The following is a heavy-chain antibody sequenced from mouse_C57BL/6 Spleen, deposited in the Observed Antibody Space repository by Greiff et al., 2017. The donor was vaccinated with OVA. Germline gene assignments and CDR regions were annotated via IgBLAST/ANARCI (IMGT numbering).Heavy chain of an antibody. CDR2: IDPSDSYT. CDR1: GYTFTSYW. D-gene: IGHD1-1*01. Sequence: QVQLQQPGAELVKPGASVKLSCKASGYTFTSYWMQWVKQRPGQGLEWIGEIDPSDSYTNYNQKFKGKATLTVDTSSSTAYMQLSSLTSEDSAVYYCARNYGSSTGYWGKGTTLTVSS. J-gene: IGHJ2*01. V-gene: IGHV1-50*01. CDR3: ARNYGSSTGY.